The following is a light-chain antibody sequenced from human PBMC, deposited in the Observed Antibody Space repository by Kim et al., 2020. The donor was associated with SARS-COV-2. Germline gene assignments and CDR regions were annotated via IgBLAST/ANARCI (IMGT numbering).Light chain of an antibody. CDR2: GAS. V-gene: IGKV3-20*01. CDR1: QSVHNNY. Sequence: LSPGERVTLSCRASQSVHNNYVAWYQHKPGQAPRLLIYGASIRAIGIPDSFSGSGSGTDFTLTISRLEPEDFAVYYCQQYGTSQYTFGQGTKLEI. CDR3: QQYGTSQYT. J-gene: IGKJ2*01.